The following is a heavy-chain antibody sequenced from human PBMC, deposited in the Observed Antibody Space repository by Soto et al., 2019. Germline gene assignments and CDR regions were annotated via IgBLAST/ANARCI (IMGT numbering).Heavy chain of an antibody. J-gene: IGHJ5*02. Sequence: EVQLVESGGGLEKPGESLRLSCAVSGLSFSAAWMKWVRQAPGKGLEWVGSIKSKGGGETTDYAAPVKGRFTISRDDSKNTLYLQMNSLKTEDTAVYYCAHQGDFFDTILSWGQGALVTVSS. CDR2: IKSKGGGETT. D-gene: IGHD3-3*01. V-gene: IGHV3-15*07. CDR3: AHQGDFFDTILS. CDR1: GLSFSAAW.